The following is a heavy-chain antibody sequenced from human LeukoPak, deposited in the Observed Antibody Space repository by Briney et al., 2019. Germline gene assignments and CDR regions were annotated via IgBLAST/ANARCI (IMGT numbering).Heavy chain of an antibody. CDR1: GYTFTGYH. CDR3: ARDSGWEVVLYASEI. V-gene: IGHV1-2*04. CDR2: INPKSGGT. D-gene: IGHD1-26*01. Sequence: ASVKVSCKASGYTFTGYHIHWVRQAPGQGLEWMGWINPKSGGTNYAQKFEGWVTMARDTSMSTVYMELSRLKSDDTAVYYCARDSGWEVVLYASEIWGQGTMVTVSS. J-gene: IGHJ3*02.